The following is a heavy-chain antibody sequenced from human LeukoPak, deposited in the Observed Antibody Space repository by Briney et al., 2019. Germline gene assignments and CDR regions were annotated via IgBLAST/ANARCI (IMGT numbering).Heavy chain of an antibody. J-gene: IGHJ3*02. D-gene: IGHD4-17*01. Sequence: GGSLRLSCAASGFTLSSYWMSWVRQAPGKGLEWVANIKQDGSEKYYVDSVKGRFTISRDTSKNTLYIQMNSLRAEDTAVYYCARVGDYSAFDIWGQGTMVTVSS. CDR2: IKQDGSEK. CDR1: GFTLSSYW. CDR3: ARVGDYSAFDI. V-gene: IGHV3-7*03.